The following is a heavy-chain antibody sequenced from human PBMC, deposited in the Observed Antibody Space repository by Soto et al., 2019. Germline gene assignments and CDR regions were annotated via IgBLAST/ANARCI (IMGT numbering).Heavy chain of an antibody. CDR1: GYSISSGYY. Sequence: XGTLSLTCAVSGYSISSGYYWCWIRQPPGKGLEWIGSIYHSGSTYYNPSLKSRVTISVDTSKNQFSLKLSSVTAADTAVYYCARNYDSSAPGAFDIWGQGTMVTV. CDR2: IYHSGST. J-gene: IGHJ3*02. V-gene: IGHV4-38-2*01. CDR3: ARNYDSSAPGAFDI. D-gene: IGHD3-22*01.